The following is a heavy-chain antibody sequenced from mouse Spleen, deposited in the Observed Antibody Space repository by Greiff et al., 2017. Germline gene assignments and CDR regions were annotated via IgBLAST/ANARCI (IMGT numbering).Heavy chain of an antibody. Sequence: VQLKQSGPELVKPGASVKISCKASGYSFTGYYMNWVKQSPEKSLEWIGEINPSTGGTTYNQKFKAKATLTVDKSSSTAYMQLKSLTSEDSAVYYCARLGRGWAYWGQGTLVTVSA. CDR1: GYSFTGYY. J-gene: IGHJ3*01. D-gene: IGHD4-1*01. CDR2: INPSTGGT. V-gene: IGHV1-42*01. CDR3: ARLGRGWAY.